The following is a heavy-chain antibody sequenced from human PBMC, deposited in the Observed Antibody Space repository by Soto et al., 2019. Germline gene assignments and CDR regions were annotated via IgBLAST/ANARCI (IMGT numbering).Heavy chain of an antibody. V-gene: IGHV1-24*01. D-gene: IGHD1-7*01. CDR2: FDPEDGET. J-gene: IGHJ6*02. Sequence: GPSVKVSCKVSGYTLTELSMHWVRQAPGKGLEWMGGFDPEDGETIYAQKFQGRVTMTEDTSTDTAYMELSSLRSEDTAVYYCATRAHQKLELRRLGYYYYGMDVWGQGTTVTVSS. CDR1: GYTLTELS. CDR3: ATRAHQKLELRRLGYYYYGMDV.